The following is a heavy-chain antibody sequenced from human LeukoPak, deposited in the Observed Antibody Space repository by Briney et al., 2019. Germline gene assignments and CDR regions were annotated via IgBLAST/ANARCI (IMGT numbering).Heavy chain of an antibody. D-gene: IGHD3-3*01. CDR1: GFTFDDYA. V-gene: IGHV3-9*01. Sequence: GGSLRLSCAASGFTFDDYAMHWVRQAPGKGLEWVSGISWNSGSIGYADSVKGRFTISRDNAKNSLYLQMNSLRAEDTALYYCAKDNRYYDFWSGYFDYWGQETLVTVSS. J-gene: IGHJ4*02. CDR3: AKDNRYYDFWSGYFDY. CDR2: ISWNSGSI.